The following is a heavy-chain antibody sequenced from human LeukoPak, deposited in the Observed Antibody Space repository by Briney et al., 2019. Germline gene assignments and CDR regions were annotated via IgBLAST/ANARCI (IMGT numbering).Heavy chain of an antibody. J-gene: IGHJ4*02. CDR1: GYTFTSYG. D-gene: IGHD3-22*01. Sequence: ASVKVSCKASGYTFTSYGISWVRQAPGQGLECMGWISAYNGNTNYAQKLQGRVTMTTDTSTSTAYMELRSLRSDDTAVYYCARDNTSGYYDSSGYSPADYWGQGTLVTVSS. CDR3: ARDNTSGYYDSSGYSPADY. V-gene: IGHV1-18*01. CDR2: ISAYNGNT.